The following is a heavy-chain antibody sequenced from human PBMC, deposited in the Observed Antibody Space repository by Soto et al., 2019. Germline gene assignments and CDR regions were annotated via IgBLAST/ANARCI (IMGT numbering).Heavy chain of an antibody. J-gene: IGHJ4*02. D-gene: IGHD4-17*01. CDR3: ARASTTVTTLDY. V-gene: IGHV4-30-2*01. CDR1: GGSIGSGGYY. CDR2: IYHSGST. Sequence: SETLSLTCTVSGGSIGSGGYYWSWIRQHPGKGLEWIGYIYHSGSTYYNPSLKSRVTISVDRSKNQFSLKLSSVTAADTAVYYCARASTTVTTLDYWGQGTLVTVSS.